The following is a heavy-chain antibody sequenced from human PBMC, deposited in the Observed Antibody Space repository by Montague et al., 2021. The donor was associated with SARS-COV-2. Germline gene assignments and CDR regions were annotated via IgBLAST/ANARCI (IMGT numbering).Heavy chain of an antibody. CDR2: INHGGST. CDR1: GGSISSSSYY. V-gene: IGHV4-39*01. D-gene: IGHD3-10*01. CDR3: ARLRDGVVPSPILGVGPYYSYYFMDV. J-gene: IGHJ6*03. Sequence: SETLSLTCTVSGGSISSSSYYWDWIRQPPGKGLEWIGEINHGGSTNYNPSLKSRLTISTDPSKNQFSLKLTSVAAADTAVYYCARLRDGVVPSPILGVGPYYSYYFMDVWGKGTTVTVSS.